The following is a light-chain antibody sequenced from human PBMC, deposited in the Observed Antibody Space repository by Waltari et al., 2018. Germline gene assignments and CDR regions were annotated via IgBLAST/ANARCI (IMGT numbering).Light chain of an antibody. CDR3: SSYTSSSTV. J-gene: IGLJ2*01. V-gene: IGLV2-14*01. CDR1: SSDFVGYHY. CDR2: EVS. Sequence: QSALTQPASVSGSPGQSITISCTGTSSDFVGYHYVSWYQQHPGKAPKLMIYEVSNRPSGVSNRFSGSKSGNTASLTISGLQAEDEADYYCSSYTSSSTVFGGGTKLTVL.